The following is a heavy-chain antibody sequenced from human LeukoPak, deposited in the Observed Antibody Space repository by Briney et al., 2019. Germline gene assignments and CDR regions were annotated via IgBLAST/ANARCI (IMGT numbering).Heavy chain of an antibody. Sequence: SVNVSCKASGGTFSSYAISWVRQAPGQGLEWMGRIIPILGIANYAQKFQGRVTITADKSTSTAYMELSSLRSEDTAVYYCAREEGGTAFNWGQGTLVTVSS. J-gene: IGHJ4*02. CDR3: AREEGGTAFN. CDR2: IIPILGIA. CDR1: GGTFSSYA. V-gene: IGHV1-69*04. D-gene: IGHD1-1*01.